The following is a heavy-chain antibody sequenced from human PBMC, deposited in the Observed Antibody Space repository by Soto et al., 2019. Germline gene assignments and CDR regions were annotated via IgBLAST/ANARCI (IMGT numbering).Heavy chain of an antibody. CDR1: GYTFTSYG. V-gene: IGHV1-18*01. D-gene: IGHD3-3*01. J-gene: IGHJ3*02. Sequence: ASVKVSCKASGYTFTSYGISWVRQAPGQGLEWMGWISAYNGNTNYAQKLQGRVTMTTDTSTSTAYMELRSLRSDDTAVYYCAGGRLVTIIGVVPIDAFDIWGQGTMVTVS. CDR2: ISAYNGNT. CDR3: AGGRLVTIIGVVPIDAFDI.